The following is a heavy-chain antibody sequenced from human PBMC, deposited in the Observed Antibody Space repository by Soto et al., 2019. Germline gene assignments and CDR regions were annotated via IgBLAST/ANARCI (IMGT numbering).Heavy chain of an antibody. CDR2: ASYDGTYK. D-gene: IGHD3-16*01. CDR3: ARGGDVLDY. J-gene: IGHJ4*02. V-gene: IGHV3-30*03. Sequence: QVELVESGGGVVRPGTSLTVSCTGSGFVFGGFGMHWVRQTPGKGLEWLGMASYDGTYKYFADSVKGRFTISRDNGMNTVYLQMDNLGLEDTALYYCARGGDVLDYWGRGTLVTVSS. CDR1: GFVFGGFG.